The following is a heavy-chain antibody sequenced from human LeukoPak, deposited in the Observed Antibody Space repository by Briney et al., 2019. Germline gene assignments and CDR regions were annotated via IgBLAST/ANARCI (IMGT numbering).Heavy chain of an antibody. CDR2: IYHSGTT. V-gene: IGHV4-59*01. D-gene: IGHD6-19*01. CDR3: ASHLRSASGWYFDS. Sequence: PSETLSLTCAVYGGSFSGYYWSWIRQPPGKGLEWIGYIYHSGTTNYNPSLKSRVTISVDTSKNQFSLKVRSVTAADTAVYYCASHLRSASGWYFDSWGQGTLVPVSS. J-gene: IGHJ4*02. CDR1: GGSFSGYY.